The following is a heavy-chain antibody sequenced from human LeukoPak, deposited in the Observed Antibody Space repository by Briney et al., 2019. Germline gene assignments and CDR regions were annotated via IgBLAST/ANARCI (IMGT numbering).Heavy chain of an antibody. Sequence: SETLSLTCTVSGGSISSSSYYWGWIRQPPGKGLEWIGSMYYSGSTYYNPSLKSRVTISVDTSKNQFSLKLSSVTAADTAMYYCARAAEYSSGWYLFDYWGQGILVTVSA. V-gene: IGHV4-39*07. CDR3: ARAAEYSSGWYLFDY. D-gene: IGHD6-19*01. CDR1: GGSISSSSYY. CDR2: MYYSGST. J-gene: IGHJ4*02.